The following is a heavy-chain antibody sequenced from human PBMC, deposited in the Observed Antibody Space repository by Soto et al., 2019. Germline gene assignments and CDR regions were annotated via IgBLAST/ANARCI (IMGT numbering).Heavy chain of an antibody. CDR2: INHSGST. CDR3: ARSEYCSGGSCYVGDLTY. D-gene: IGHD2-15*01. Sequence: SETLSLTCAVYGGSFSGYYWSWIRQPPGKGLEWIGEINHSGSTNYNPSLKSRVTISVDTSKNQFSLKLSSVTAADTAVYYCARSEYCSGGSCYVGDLTYWGRGTLVTVSS. J-gene: IGHJ4*02. V-gene: IGHV4-34*01. CDR1: GGSFSGYY.